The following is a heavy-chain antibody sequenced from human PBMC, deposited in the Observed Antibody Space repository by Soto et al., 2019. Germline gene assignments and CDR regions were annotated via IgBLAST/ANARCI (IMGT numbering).Heavy chain of an antibody. CDR3: AKCQVPFSSYSGCPWSDY. Sequence: SIRLACPAAEFSCTNYAMNWVRQAPGKGLEWLSSISSSGSTIYYADSVKRRFTTSRDNAKNTLYLQVHSLRAEDTAVYYCAKCQVPFSSYSGCPWSDYWGQGTLVTVSS. D-gene: IGHD1-26*01. CDR1: EFSCTNYA. J-gene: IGHJ4*02. CDR2: ISSSGSTI. V-gene: IGHV3-48*03.